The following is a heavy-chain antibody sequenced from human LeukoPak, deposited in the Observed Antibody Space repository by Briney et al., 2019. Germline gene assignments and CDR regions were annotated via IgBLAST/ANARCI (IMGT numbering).Heavy chain of an antibody. V-gene: IGHV3-53*01. Sequence: AGGSLRLSCAASGFSVSSNYMTWVRQAPGKGLEWVSVIHSGGRAYYADSVKGRFTTSRDNSKNTLDLQTNSLRAEDTAVYYCAKAYYYDSSDYFDYWGQGTLVTVSS. CDR2: IHSGGRA. D-gene: IGHD3-22*01. J-gene: IGHJ4*02. CDR3: AKAYYYDSSDYFDY. CDR1: GFSVSSNY.